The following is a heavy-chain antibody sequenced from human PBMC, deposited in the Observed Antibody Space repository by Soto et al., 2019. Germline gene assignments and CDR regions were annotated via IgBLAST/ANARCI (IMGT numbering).Heavy chain of an antibody. Sequence: VKVSCKASGYTFTSYGISWVRQAPGQGLEWMGWISAYNGNTNYAQKLQGRVTMTTDTSTSTAYMELRSLRSDDTAVYYGATQLKHLDQRIAFDYWGQGTLVTVSS. D-gene: IGHD1-1*01. CDR2: ISAYNGNT. CDR3: ATQLKHLDQRIAFDY. J-gene: IGHJ4*02. CDR1: GYTFTSYG. V-gene: IGHV1-18*04.